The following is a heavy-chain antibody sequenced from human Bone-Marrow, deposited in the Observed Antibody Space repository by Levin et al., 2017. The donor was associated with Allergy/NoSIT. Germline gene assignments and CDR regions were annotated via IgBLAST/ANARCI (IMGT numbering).Heavy chain of an antibody. CDR1: GFPFSVYS. V-gene: IGHV3-21*01. CDR2: ITASSTYS. J-gene: IGHJ4*02. D-gene: IGHD3-10*02. CDR3: ARDLAHVGD. Sequence: GGSLRLSCAASGFPFSVYSMNWVRQAPGKGLEWVSSITASSTYSYYADSVKGRFTISRDNAKNSLFLQMSILRVEDTALYYCARDLAHVGDWGQGTLVTVSS.